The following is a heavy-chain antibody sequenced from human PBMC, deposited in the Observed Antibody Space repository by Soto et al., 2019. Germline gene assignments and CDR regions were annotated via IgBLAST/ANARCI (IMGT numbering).Heavy chain of an antibody. CDR2: IYHSGTT. J-gene: IGHJ6*02. CDR3: ARYKSNYYYGMDV. V-gene: IGHV4-31*03. D-gene: IGHD1-20*01. Sequence: PSETLSLTCTVSGGSISSGGHYWSWIRQHPGKGLEWIGYIYHSGTTYYNPSLKSRVTISVDTSKNQFSLKLTSVTAADTAVYYCARYKSNYYYGMDVWGQGTTVTVSS. CDR1: GGSISSGGHY.